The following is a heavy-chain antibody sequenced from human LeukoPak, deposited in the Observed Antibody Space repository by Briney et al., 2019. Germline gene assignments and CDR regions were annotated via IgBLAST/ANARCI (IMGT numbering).Heavy chain of an antibody. CDR1: GYTFTGYY. D-gene: IGHD3-22*01. V-gene: IGHV1-2*02. J-gene: IGHJ4*02. Sequence: ASVKVSCKASGYTFTGYYMHWVRQAPGQGLEWMGWINPNSGGTNYTQKFQGRVTMTRDTSISTAYMELSRLRSDDTAVYYCAIPGGSGYYCNYWGQGTLVTVSS. CDR2: INPNSGGT. CDR3: AIPGGSGYYCNY.